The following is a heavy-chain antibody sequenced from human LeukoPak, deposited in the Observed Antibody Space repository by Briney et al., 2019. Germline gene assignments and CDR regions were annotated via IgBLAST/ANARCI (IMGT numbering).Heavy chain of an antibody. CDR2: ISAYNGNT. CDR1: GYTFTSYG. Sequence: ASVKVSCKASGYTFTSYGISWVRQAPGQGLEWMGWISAYNGNTNYAQKLQGRVTMTTDTSTSTAYMELRSLRSDDTAVYYCARDTGTYGDWGEYDYWGQGTLVTVSS. CDR3: ARDTGTYGDWGEYDY. V-gene: IGHV1-18*01. J-gene: IGHJ4*02. D-gene: IGHD4-17*01.